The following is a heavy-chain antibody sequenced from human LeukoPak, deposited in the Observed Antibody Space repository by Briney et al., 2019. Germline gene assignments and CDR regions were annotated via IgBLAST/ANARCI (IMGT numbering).Heavy chain of an antibody. Sequence: GGSLRLSCATSGFSFSSCWMHWVRQAPGKGLVWVSRISSDGSTTAYADSVKGRFTISSDNARNSLYLHMNNVRAEDTAVYYCARGGPGYYFDYWGPGTLVTVSS. CDR2: ISSDGSTT. V-gene: IGHV3-74*01. CDR1: GFSFSSCW. CDR3: ARGGPGYYFDY. J-gene: IGHJ4*02.